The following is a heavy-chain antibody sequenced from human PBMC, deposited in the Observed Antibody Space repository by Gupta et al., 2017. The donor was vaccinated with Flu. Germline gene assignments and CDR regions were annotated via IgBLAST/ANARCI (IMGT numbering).Heavy chain of an antibody. Sequence: QVQLVQSGGGVVQPGGSLRLSCAAAGFSFNSHSMHWVRQAPGKGLEWVALISFDGKNQYYADSVRGRLTISRDNSKNTLYLQMNSLRGEDTAVYYCAKDLERNHVPPLFDPWGQGTLVTVSS. J-gene: IGHJ5*02. CDR2: ISFDGKNQ. D-gene: IGHD1-14*01. CDR3: AKDLERNHVPPLFDP. CDR1: GFSFNSHS. V-gene: IGHV3-30*18.